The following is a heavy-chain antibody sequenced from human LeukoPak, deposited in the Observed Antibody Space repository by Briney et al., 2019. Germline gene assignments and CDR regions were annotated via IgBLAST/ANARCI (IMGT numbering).Heavy chain of an antibody. CDR1: GGSISSYY. D-gene: IGHD3-10*01. CDR3: ARDGYVVRGAYYHYGMDV. CDR2: IYYSGST. V-gene: IGHV4-59*01. J-gene: IGHJ6*02. Sequence: SETLSLTCTVSGGSISSYYWSWIRQPPGKGLEWIGYIYYSGSTNYNPSLKSRVTISVDTSKNQFSLKLSSVTAADTAVYYCARDGYVVRGAYYHYGMDVWGQGTTVTVSS.